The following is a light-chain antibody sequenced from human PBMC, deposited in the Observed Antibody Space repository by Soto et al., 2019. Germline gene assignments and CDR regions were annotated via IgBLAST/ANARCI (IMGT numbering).Light chain of an antibody. CDR3: NSYTSRSSVV. CDR2: DVS. CDR1: SSDVSGYNY. V-gene: IGLV2-14*03. Sequence: QSVLTQPASVSGSPGQSITISCTGTSSDVSGYNYVSWYQHHPGKAPKLMIYDVSNRPSGVSNRFSGSKSGNTASPTISGLQAEDEADYYCNSYTSRSSVVFGGGTKVTVL. J-gene: IGLJ2*01.